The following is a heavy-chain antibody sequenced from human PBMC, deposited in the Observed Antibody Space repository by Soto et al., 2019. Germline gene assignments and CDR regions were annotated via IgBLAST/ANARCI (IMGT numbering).Heavy chain of an antibody. CDR2: IYYSGST. J-gene: IGHJ4*02. CDR1: GGSISSYY. D-gene: IGHD2-2*01. Sequence: PSETLSLTCTVSGGSISSYYWSWIRQPPGKGLEWIGYIYYSGSTNYNPSLKSRVTISVDTSKNQFSLKLSSVTAADTAVYYCAPRYASCFDYSGQVTLLSVSS. V-gene: IGHV4-59*08. CDR3: APRYASCFDY.